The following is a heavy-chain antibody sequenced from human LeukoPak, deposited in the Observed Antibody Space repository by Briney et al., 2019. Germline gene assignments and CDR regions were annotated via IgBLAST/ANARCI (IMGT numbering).Heavy chain of an antibody. D-gene: IGHD3-9*01. J-gene: IGHJ4*02. V-gene: IGHV4-59*08. CDR1: GGSISSYY. Sequence: SETLSLTCTVSGGSISSYYWSWIRQPPGKGLEWLGYIYYSGSTNYNPSLKSRVTISVDTSKNQFSLKLSSVTAADTAVYYCARQELRYFDWFTFDYWGQGTLVTVSS. CDR3: ARQELRYFDWFTFDY. CDR2: IYYSGST.